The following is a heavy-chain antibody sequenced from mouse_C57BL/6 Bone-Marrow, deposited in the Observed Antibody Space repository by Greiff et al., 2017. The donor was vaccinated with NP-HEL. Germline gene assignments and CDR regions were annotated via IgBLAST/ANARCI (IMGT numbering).Heavy chain of an antibody. CDR3: ARGGITQDDYAMDY. CDR1: GYTFTSYW. CDR2: IDPSDRYT. Sequence: QVQLQQPGAELVRPGTSVKLSCKASGYTFTSYWMHWVKQRPGQGLEWIGVIDPSDRYTNSNQKFTGQATLAVDKSSSTAYMQLSSLTSEDTAVYYCARGGITQDDYAMDYWGQGTTVTVSS. J-gene: IGHJ4*01. D-gene: IGHD1-1*01. V-gene: IGHV1-59*01.